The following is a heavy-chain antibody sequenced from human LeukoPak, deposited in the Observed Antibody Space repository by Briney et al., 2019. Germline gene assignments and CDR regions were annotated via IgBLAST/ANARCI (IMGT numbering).Heavy chain of an antibody. Sequence: GGSLRLSCAASGFSFSTYSMNWVRQAPGQGLEWISYIDSSSSTIYYADSVKGRFTISRDNAKNSLYLQMNSLRAEDTAVYYCARARPLTYYYDNWGQGTLVTVSS. J-gene: IGHJ4*02. CDR3: ARARPLTYYYDN. CDR1: GFSFSTYS. CDR2: IDSSSSTI. V-gene: IGHV3-48*04.